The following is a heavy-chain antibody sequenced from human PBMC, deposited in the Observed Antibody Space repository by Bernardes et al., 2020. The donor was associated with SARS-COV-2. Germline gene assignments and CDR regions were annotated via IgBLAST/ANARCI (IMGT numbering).Heavy chain of an antibody. V-gene: IGHV3-23*01. CDR2: LSGSGGST. CDR3: AKGDVLEWLFSYYYYYYMDV. Sequence: EESLFLSCASSGFTFRSYAMSWVRQDPGTGLAWVSALSGSGGSTYYADSVKGRFTISRDNSKTTLYLQMNSLRAEDTAVYYCAKGDVLEWLFSYYYYYYMDVWGKGTTVTVSS. J-gene: IGHJ6*03. CDR1: GFTFRSYA. D-gene: IGHD3-3*01.